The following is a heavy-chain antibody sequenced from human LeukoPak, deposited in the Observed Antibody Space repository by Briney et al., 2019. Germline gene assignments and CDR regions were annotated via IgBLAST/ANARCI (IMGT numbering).Heavy chain of an antibody. CDR2: ISYDGSNK. CDR3: AKDPSAVTTRLFGY. J-gene: IGHJ4*02. V-gene: IGHV3-30*18. D-gene: IGHD4-17*01. Sequence: GRPLRLSCAASGFTFSSYGMHWVRQAPGKGLEWVAVISYDGSNKYYADSVKGRFTISRDNSKNTLYLQMNSLRAEDTAVYYCAKDPSAVTTRLFGYWGQGTLVTVSS. CDR1: GFTFSSYG.